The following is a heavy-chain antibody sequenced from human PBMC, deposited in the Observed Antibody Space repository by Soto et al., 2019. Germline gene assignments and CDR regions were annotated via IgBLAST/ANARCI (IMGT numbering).Heavy chain of an antibody. CDR3: ALAWVVIANVPY. D-gene: IGHD2-21*01. J-gene: IGHJ4*02. CDR1: GFSLSTSGVG. Sequence: SGPTLVNPTQTLTLTCTFSGFSLSTSGVGVGWIRQPPGKALEWLALVYWDDDKRYSPSLKSRLTITKDTSKNQVVLTMTNMDPVDTATYYCALAWVVIANVPYWGQGTLVTAPQ. CDR2: VYWDDDK. V-gene: IGHV2-5*02.